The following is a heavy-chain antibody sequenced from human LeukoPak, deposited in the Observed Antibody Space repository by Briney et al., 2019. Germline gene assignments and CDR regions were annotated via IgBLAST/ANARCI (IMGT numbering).Heavy chain of an antibody. Sequence: PGRSLRLSCTASGFTFSSYGMHWVRQAPGKGLEWVAVIWYDGSNKYYADSVKGRFTISRDNSKNTLYLQMNSLRAEDTAVYYCARIAVAGPFDAFDIWGRGTMVTVSS. CDR1: GFTFSSYG. V-gene: IGHV3-33*01. J-gene: IGHJ3*02. CDR2: IWYDGSNK. D-gene: IGHD6-19*01. CDR3: ARIAVAGPFDAFDI.